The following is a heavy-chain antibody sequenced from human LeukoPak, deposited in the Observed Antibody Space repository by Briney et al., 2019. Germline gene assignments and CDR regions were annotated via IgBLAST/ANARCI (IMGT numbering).Heavy chain of an antibody. Sequence: PSETLSLTCTVSGGSISSSSYYWGWIRQPPGKGLEWIGSIYYSATTYYNPSLKSRVTISVDTSKNQFSLKLSSVTAADTAVYYCASEGGVAYSSSWYTYNWFDPWGQGTLVTVSS. D-gene: IGHD6-13*01. CDR3: ASEGGVAYSSSWYTYNWFDP. CDR2: IYYSATT. J-gene: IGHJ5*02. V-gene: IGHV4-39*01. CDR1: GGSISSSSYY.